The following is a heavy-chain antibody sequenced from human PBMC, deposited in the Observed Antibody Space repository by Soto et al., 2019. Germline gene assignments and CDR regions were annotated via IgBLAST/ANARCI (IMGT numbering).Heavy chain of an antibody. V-gene: IGHV1-69*11. CDR1: GVTFSTST. J-gene: IGHJ6*02. Sequence: VQLVQSGAEVRKPGSSVKVSCQVSGVTFSTSTITWVRQAPGQGLEWMGSIIPILGTATSTQKFQGRVTITADASASVSYMELSSLTSEDTAVYYCARAGFVNGWNEFSGMDVWGQGTTVTFSS. D-gene: IGHD6-19*01. CDR2: IIPILGTA. CDR3: ARAGFVNGWNEFSGMDV.